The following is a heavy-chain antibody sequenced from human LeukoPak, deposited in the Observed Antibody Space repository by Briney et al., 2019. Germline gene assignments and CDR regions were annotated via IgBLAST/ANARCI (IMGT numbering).Heavy chain of an antibody. V-gene: IGHV3-21*01. CDR3: ARELRQLVLLVGY. CDR2: ISSSSSHI. J-gene: IGHJ4*02. D-gene: IGHD6-6*01. Sequence: GGTLRLSCAASGFTFSSYSMNWVRQAPGKGLEWVSSISSSSSHINYADSVKGRFTISRDNAKNSLYLQMTSLRAEDTALYYGARELRQLVLLVGYWGQGTLVTVSS. CDR1: GFTFSSYS.